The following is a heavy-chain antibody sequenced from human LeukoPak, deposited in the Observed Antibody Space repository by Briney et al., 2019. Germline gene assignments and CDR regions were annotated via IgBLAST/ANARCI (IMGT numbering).Heavy chain of an antibody. CDR1: EFTFSSYG. Sequence: GGSLRLSCAASEFTFSSYGMSWVCQAPGKGLEWVANIKQDGSEKYYVDSVKGRFTISRDNAKNSLYLQMNSLRAEDTAVYYCARVSSSSWYYYYYMDVWGKGTTVTVSS. J-gene: IGHJ6*03. CDR2: IKQDGSEK. V-gene: IGHV3-7*01. D-gene: IGHD6-13*01. CDR3: ARVSSSSWYYYYYMDV.